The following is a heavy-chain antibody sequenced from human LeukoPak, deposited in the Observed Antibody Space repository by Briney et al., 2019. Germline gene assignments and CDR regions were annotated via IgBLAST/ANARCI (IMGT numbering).Heavy chain of an antibody. CDR2: IKQDGSEK. V-gene: IGHV3-7*01. CDR3: AGGTGWLIDS. D-gene: IGHD3-9*01. CDR1: GITFSRHW. J-gene: IGHJ4*02. Sequence: GRSLRLSCVASGITFSRHWMKWVRQAPGKGLEWVANIKQDGSEKFYVDSVKGRFTISRDNAKNSLYLQMSSLRPGDTALYYCAGGTGWLIDSWGQGTLVTVSS.